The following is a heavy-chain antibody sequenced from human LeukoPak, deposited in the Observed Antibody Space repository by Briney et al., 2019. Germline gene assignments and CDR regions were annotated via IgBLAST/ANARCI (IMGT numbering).Heavy chain of an antibody. CDR1: GFTFSSYG. CDR3: AKASGYYYDSSGSTTDDY. J-gene: IGHJ4*02. CDR2: ISGGGVST. V-gene: IGHV3-23*01. Sequence: GGSLRLSCAASGFTFSSYGMSWVRQAPGKGLEWVSGISGGGVSTFYADSVKGRFTISRDNSKDTLYLQMNSLRAVDTAIYYCAKASGYYYDSSGSTTDDYWGQGTLVTVSS. D-gene: IGHD3-22*01.